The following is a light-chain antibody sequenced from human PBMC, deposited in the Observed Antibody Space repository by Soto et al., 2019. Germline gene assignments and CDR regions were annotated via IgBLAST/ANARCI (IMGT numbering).Light chain of an antibody. CDR3: QQYSGSHT. CDR1: QSVSSSY. J-gene: IGKJ5*01. Sequence: VVFTQSPVTLSLSPGERATLSCRASQSVSSSYLAWYQQKPGQAPRLLIYGVSTRAKGIPDRFSGSGSGTDFTLTISRLEPEDFAVYYCQQYSGSHTFGQGTRLAIK. V-gene: IGKV3-20*01. CDR2: GVS.